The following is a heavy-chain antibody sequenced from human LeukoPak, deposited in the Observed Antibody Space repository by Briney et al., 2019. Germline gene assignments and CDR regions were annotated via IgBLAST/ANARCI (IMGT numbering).Heavy chain of an antibody. J-gene: IGHJ6*02. Sequence: PGGSLRLSCAASGFTFSSYSMNWVRQAPGKGLEWVSYISSSSTIYYADSVKGRFTISRDNAKNSLYLQMNSLRAEDTAVYYCAKDMGYCSGGSCTGIYYYGMDVWGQGTTVTVSS. CDR1: GFTFSSYS. CDR3: AKDMGYCSGGSCTGIYYYGMDV. D-gene: IGHD2-15*01. CDR2: ISSSSTI. V-gene: IGHV3-48*04.